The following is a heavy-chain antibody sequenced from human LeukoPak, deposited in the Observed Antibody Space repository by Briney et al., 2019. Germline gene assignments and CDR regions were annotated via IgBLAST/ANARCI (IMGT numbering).Heavy chain of an antibody. CDR2: ISSSSSTI. Sequence: GGSLRLSCAASGFTFSSYGMNWVRQAPGKGLEWVSYISSSSSTINYADSVRGRFTISRDNGKNSLYLQMDSLRAEDTAVYYCATEGSSPIWSDYAFDIWGQGTMVTVSS. CDR3: ATEGSSPIWSDYAFDI. CDR1: GFTFSSYG. D-gene: IGHD6-13*01. V-gene: IGHV3-48*01. J-gene: IGHJ3*02.